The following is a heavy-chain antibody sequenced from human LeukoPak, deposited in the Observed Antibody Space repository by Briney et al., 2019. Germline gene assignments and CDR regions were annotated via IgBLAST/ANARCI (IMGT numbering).Heavy chain of an antibody. V-gene: IGHV3-30-3*01. D-gene: IGHD3-22*01. CDR2: ISYDVSNQ. CDR1: GSTFSIYA. CDR3: ARDQLPTPSAYSPGH. J-gene: IGHJ4*02. Sequence: AKSMRLARPAAGSTFSIYAMQWVRQNPVNRPGWVAIISYDVSNQYYADSVIGPFTRSRDNSEDTLCLQMNSLEREDTAVYYCARDQLPTPSAYSPGHGGQGTRVSVYS.